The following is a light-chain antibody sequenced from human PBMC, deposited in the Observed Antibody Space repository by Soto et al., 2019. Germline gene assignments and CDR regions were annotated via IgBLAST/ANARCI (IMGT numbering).Light chain of an antibody. J-gene: IGKJ1*01. CDR1: QGISNN. CDR3: QKYDSAPLT. Sequence: DIQMTQSPSSLSASVGDSVTITCRASQGISNNLAWYQQKPGKVPKLLIYGASTLQSGVPSRFSGSRSGTDFTLTISSLQPEDVATYYCQKYDSAPLTFGQGNKVDFK. V-gene: IGKV1-27*01. CDR2: GAS.